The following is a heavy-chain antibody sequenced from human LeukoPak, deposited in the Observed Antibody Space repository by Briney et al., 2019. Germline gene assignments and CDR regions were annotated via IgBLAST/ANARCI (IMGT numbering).Heavy chain of an antibody. J-gene: IGHJ6*02. CDR3: ARDRASRYGLDV. CDR2: ISKGGTYI. D-gene: IGHD3-10*01. Sequence: PGGSLRLSCAASGFTFSSYSMNWVRQAPGKGLEWVSCISKGGTYIYYADSVRGRFTISRDNAKNSLYLQMNSLGAEDTAVYYCARDRASRYGLDVWGQGTTVTVSS. CDR1: GFTFSSYS. V-gene: IGHV3-21*04.